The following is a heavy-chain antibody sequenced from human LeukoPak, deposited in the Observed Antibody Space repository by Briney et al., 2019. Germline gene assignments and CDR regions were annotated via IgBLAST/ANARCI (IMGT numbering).Heavy chain of an antibody. V-gene: IGHV1-69*05. CDR2: IIPIFGTA. J-gene: IGHJ4*01. D-gene: IGHD3-22*01. Sequence: GASVKVSCKASGGTFSSYAISWVRQAPGQGLEWMGGIIPIFGTANYAQKFQGRVTITTDESTSTAYMELSSLRSEDTDVYYCVSSSGYSYYFDYWGQGTLVTVSS. CDR3: VSSSGYSYYFDY. CDR1: GGTFSSYA.